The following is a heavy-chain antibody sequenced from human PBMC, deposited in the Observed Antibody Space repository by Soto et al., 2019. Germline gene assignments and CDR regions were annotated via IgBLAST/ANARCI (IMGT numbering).Heavy chain of an antibody. CDR3: ARYTDQTSGGKYAFDV. Sequence: QVQLVQSGAEVKKPGASVKVSCKASGYTLTSYGIRWVRQAPGQGLEWMGWISAYNGNTNHAQKVQSRVTMTTDTPTSTAYMELRSLRSDDTAVYYCARYTDQTSGGKYAFDVWGQGTMVNVSS. V-gene: IGHV1-18*01. D-gene: IGHD3-10*01. CDR1: GYTLTSYG. CDR2: ISAYNGNT. J-gene: IGHJ3*01.